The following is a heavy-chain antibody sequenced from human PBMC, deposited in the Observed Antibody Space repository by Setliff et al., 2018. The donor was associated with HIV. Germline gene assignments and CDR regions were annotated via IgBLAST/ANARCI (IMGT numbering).Heavy chain of an antibody. CDR2: INYSGNT. CDR1: GVSISSRNW. CDR3: ARGHCSGTNCYGVDYYGMDV. V-gene: IGHV4-4*02. D-gene: IGHD2-2*01. J-gene: IGHJ6*02. Sequence: SETLSLTCAVSGVSISSRNWWSWVRQPPGKGLEWNGEINYSGNTNYNPSLKTRVTISVDKSKNQFSVKLTSVTAADTAVYYCARGHCSGTNCYGVDYYGMDVWGQGTTVTV.